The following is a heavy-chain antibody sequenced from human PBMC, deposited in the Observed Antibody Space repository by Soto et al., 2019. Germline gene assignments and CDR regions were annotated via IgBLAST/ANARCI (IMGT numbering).Heavy chain of an antibody. CDR2: ISGSGGST. J-gene: IGHJ4*02. D-gene: IGHD2-2*02. CDR1: GFTFSSYA. V-gene: IGHV3-23*01. Sequence: GGSLRLSCAASGFTFSSYAMSWVRQAPGKGLEWVSAISGSGGSTYYADSVKGRFTISRDNSKNTLYLQMNSLRAEDTAVYYCAKGVYCSSTSCYNSFDYWGQGTLVTVSS. CDR3: AKGVYCSSTSCYNSFDY.